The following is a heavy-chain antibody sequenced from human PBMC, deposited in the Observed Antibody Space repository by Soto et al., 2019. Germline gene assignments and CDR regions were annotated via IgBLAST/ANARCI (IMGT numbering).Heavy chain of an antibody. CDR1: GGSISSYY. V-gene: IGHV4-59*08. D-gene: IGHD5-12*01. Sequence: SETLSLTCTVSGGSISSYYWSWIRQPPGKGLEWIGYIYYSGSTNYNPSLKSRVTISVDTSKNQFSLKLSSVTAADTAVYYCARRIVATNGATNWFDPWGQGTLVTVSS. CDR2: IYYSGST. J-gene: IGHJ5*02. CDR3: ARRIVATNGATNWFDP.